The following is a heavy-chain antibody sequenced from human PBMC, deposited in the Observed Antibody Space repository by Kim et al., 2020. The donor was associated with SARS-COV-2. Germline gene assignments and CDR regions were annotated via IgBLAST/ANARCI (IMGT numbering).Heavy chain of an antibody. CDR2: IYPGGSDT. V-gene: IGHV5-51*01. CDR1: GYSFSNYW. CDR3: ARQRGYSTGRGGYYYYGMDV. D-gene: IGHD3-10*01. J-gene: IGHJ6*02. Sequence: GESLKISCKGSGYSFSNYWIGWVRQMPGKGLEWMGIIYPGGSDTKYSPSFEGQVTISADKSISTAYLQWSSLRASDTAMYYCARQRGYSTGRGGYYYYGMDVWGQGTTVTVSS.